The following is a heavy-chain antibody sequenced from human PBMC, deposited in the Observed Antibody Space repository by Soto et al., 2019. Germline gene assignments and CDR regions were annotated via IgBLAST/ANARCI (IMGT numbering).Heavy chain of an antibody. CDR2: INHSGST. J-gene: IGHJ4*02. Sequence: PSETLSLTCAVYGGSFSGYYWSWIRQPPWKGLEWIGEINHSGSTNYNPSLKSRVTISVDTSKNQFSLKLSSVTAADTAVYYCARGSNARRTYYYDSSGSNILDYWGQGTLVTVSS. CDR1: GGSFSGYY. V-gene: IGHV4-34*01. CDR3: ARGSNARRTYYYDSSGSNILDY. D-gene: IGHD3-22*01.